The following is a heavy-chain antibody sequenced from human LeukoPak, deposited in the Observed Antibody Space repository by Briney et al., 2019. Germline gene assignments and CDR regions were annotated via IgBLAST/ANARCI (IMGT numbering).Heavy chain of an antibody. J-gene: IGHJ4*02. CDR2: ISGSGGST. D-gene: IGHD3-9*01. Sequence: GGSLRLSCAASGFTFSSYAMSWVRQAPGKGLEWVSAISGSGGSTYYADSVKGRFTISRDNSKKTLYLQMNSLRAEDTAVYYCAKDIIHDILTGYYFDYWGQGTLVTVSS. CDR3: AKDIIHDILTGYYFDY. CDR1: GFTFSSYA. V-gene: IGHV3-23*01.